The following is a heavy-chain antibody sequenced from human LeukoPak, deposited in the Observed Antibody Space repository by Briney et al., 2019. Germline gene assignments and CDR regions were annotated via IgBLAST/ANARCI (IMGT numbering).Heavy chain of an antibody. Sequence: GGSLRLSCTASGFTFSSFSMNWVRQAPGKGLECVSNISSSDTSIYYADSVKGRFTVSRDNAKNTLYLQMNSLRAEDTAVYYCARGDRDSSGYYSDYWGQGTLVTVSS. J-gene: IGHJ4*02. CDR3: ARGDRDSSGYYSDY. V-gene: IGHV3-48*04. CDR1: GFTFSSFS. CDR2: ISSSDTSI. D-gene: IGHD3-22*01.